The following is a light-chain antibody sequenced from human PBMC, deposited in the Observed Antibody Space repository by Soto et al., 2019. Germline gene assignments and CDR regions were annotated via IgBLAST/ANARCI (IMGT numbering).Light chain of an antibody. V-gene: IGKV3D-20*02. J-gene: IGKJ5*01. CDR2: GAS. Sequence: EIVLTQSPGTLSLSPGERATLSCRASQSVSGSYLAWYQQRPGQARRPLIYGASSRATGIPDRFSGSGSGTDFTLTISSLEPEDFAVYYCQQRSNWITFGQGTRLEIK. CDR1: QSVSGSY. CDR3: QQRSNWIT.